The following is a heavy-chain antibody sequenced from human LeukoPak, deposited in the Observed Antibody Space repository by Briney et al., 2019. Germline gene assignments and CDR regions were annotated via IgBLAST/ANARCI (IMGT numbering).Heavy chain of an antibody. D-gene: IGHD3-16*01. CDR2: IYPGDSDV. V-gene: IGHV5-51*01. CDR1: GYNFTNYW. Sequence: GESLKISCKASGYNFTNYWIGWVRRMPGKGLEWMGIIYPGDSDVRYSPSFQGQVTISADKSINTAYLQRSSLKASDTAIYYCARGGSHFEYWGQGTLVTVSS. CDR3: ARGGSHFEY. J-gene: IGHJ4*02.